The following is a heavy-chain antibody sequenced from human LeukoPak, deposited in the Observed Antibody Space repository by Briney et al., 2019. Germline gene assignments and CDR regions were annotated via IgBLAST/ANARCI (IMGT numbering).Heavy chain of an antibody. D-gene: IGHD3-9*01. J-gene: IGHJ5*02. CDR3: ARAIDYDILTGYYSLTA. CDR1: GGTFSSYA. CDR2: IIPIFGTA. V-gene: IGHV1-69*05. Sequence: SVKVSCKASGGTFSSYAISWVLQAPGQGLEWMGRIIPIFGTANYAQKFQGSVTITTDESTSTAYMELSSLRSEDTAVYYRARAIDYDILTGYYSLTAWGQGTLVTVSS.